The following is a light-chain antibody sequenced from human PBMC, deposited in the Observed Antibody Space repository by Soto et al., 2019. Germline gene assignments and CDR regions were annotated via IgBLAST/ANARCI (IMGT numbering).Light chain of an antibody. Sequence: DIVMTQSPATLSVSPGDRATLYCRATQSVSSNLAWYQQNPGQAPRLLIYGASTRATGIPARFSGSGSGTEFTLTISSLQSEDFAVYYCQQYEKWPLTCGGGTKVEIK. CDR1: QSVSSN. V-gene: IGKV3-15*01. CDR3: QQYEKWPLT. CDR2: GAS. J-gene: IGKJ4*01.